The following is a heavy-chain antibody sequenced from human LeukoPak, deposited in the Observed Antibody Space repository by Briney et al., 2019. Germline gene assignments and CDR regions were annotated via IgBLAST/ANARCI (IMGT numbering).Heavy chain of an antibody. D-gene: IGHD4-17*01. CDR3: ARDPLVHDYGDYGSGGNWFDP. J-gene: IGHJ5*02. Sequence: GGSRRLSCAASGFTFSSYSMNWVRQAPGKGLEWVSSISSSSSYIYYAYSVKGRFTISRDNAKNSLYLQMNSLRAEDTAVYYCARDPLVHDYGDYGSGGNWFDPWGQGTLVTVSS. V-gene: IGHV3-21*01. CDR2: ISSSSSYI. CDR1: GFTFSSYS.